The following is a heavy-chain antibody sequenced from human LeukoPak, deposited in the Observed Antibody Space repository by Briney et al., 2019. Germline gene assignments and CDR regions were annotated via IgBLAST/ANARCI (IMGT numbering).Heavy chain of an antibody. CDR3: ARGFGIYY. J-gene: IGHJ4*02. D-gene: IGHD1-14*01. CDR2: INHSGST. CDR1: GGSFSGYY. Sequence: SETLSLTCAVCGGSFSGYYWSWIRQPPGKGLEWIGEINHSGSTNYNPSLKSRVTISVDTSKNQFSLKLSSVTAADTAVYYCARGFGIYYWGQGTLVTVSS. V-gene: IGHV4-34*01.